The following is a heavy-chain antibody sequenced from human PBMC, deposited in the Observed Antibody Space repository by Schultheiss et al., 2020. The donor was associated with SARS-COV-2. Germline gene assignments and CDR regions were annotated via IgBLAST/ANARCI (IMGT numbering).Heavy chain of an antibody. CDR1: GGSISSSNW. J-gene: IGHJ4*02. V-gene: IGHV4-4*02. D-gene: IGHD6-19*01. CDR3: ARISQQWDAYYFDY. Sequence: SETLSLTCAVSGGSISSSNWWSWVRQPPGKGLEWIGFTFHSESVNYYNPALKSRVTIAVDTSKNQLSLKLSSVTAADTAVYYCARISQQWDAYYFDYWGQGTLVTVSS. CDR2: TFHSESVN.